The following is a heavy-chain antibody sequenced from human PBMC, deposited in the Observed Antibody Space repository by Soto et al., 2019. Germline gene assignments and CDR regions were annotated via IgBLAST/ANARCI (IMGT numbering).Heavy chain of an antibody. D-gene: IGHD2-15*01. CDR3: ATTYCSGGYCFSSEY. Sequence: LGGSLRLSCAASGITFRSYSMSWVRQAPGKGLEWVASITSDSSDICYEDSVKGRSTISRDNGENSLYLQMTSLGAEDTGVYYCATTYCSGGYCFSSEYWGQGVLVTVSS. CDR1: GITFRSYS. J-gene: IGHJ4*02. CDR2: ITSDSSDI. V-gene: IGHV3-21*01.